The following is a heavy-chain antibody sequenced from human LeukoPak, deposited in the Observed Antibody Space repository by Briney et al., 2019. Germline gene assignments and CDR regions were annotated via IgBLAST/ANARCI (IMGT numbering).Heavy chain of an antibody. D-gene: IGHD3-22*01. CDR1: GFTFSSYG. CDR2: IWYDGSNK. CDR3: ARDQFYHYYDSSGYLDY. V-gene: IGHV3-33*01. J-gene: IGHJ4*02. Sequence: GGSLRLSCAASGFTFSSYGMHWVRQAPGKGLEWVAVIWYDGSNKYYADSVKGRSTISRDNSKNTLYLQMNSLRAEDTAVYYCARDQFYHYYDSSGYLDYWGQGTLVTVSS.